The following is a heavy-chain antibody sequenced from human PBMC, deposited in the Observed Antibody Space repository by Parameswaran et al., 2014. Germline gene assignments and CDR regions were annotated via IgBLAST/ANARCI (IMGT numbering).Heavy chain of an antibody. CDR2: IYYSGRT. V-gene: IGHV4-59*03. D-gene: IGHD3-22*01. J-gene: IGHJ3*02. Sequence: RWIRQPPGKGLEWIGYIYYSGRTNYNPSLKSRVTISVDMSKNQFSLKLSSVTAADTAVYYCAGFSPYYYDRTGDAFDIWGQGTMVTVSS. CDR3: AGFSPYYYDRTGDAFDI.